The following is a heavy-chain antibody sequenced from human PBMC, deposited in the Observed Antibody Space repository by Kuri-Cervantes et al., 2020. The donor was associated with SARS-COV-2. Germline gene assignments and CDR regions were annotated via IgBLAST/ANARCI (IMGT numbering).Heavy chain of an antibody. Sequence: GESLKISCAASGFTVSSNYMSWVRQAPGKGLEWVSVIYSGGSTYYADSVKGRFTISRDNSKNTLYLQMNSLRAEDTAVYYCARSILTIFEAMDVWGKGTTVTVSS. CDR1: GFTVSSNY. V-gene: IGHV3-66*02. D-gene: IGHD3-3*01. CDR3: ARSILTIFEAMDV. CDR2: IYSGGST. J-gene: IGHJ6*03.